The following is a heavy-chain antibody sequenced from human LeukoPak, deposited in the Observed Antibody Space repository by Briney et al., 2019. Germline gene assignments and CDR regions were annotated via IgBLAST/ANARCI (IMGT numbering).Heavy chain of an antibody. CDR3: AREAGTGERWYFDL. J-gene: IGHJ2*01. D-gene: IGHD7-27*01. Sequence: TAGGSLRLSCAASGFTFSSYSMNWVRQAPGEGLEWVSSIDTSTTYMTYADSVKGRFTISRDNARNSLYLQMNSLRAEDTAVYYCAREAGTGERWYFDLWGRGTLVTVSS. CDR1: GFTFSSYS. CDR2: IDTSTTYM. V-gene: IGHV3-21*01.